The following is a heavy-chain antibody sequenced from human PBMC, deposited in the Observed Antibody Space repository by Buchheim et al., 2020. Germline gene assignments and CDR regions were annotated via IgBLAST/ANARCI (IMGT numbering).Heavy chain of an antibody. CDR3: ARVTLRYFDWLPNHFDY. J-gene: IGHJ4*02. CDR1: GGSFSGYY. V-gene: IGHV4-34*01. Sequence: QVQLQQWGAGLLKPSETLSLTCAVYGGSFSGYYWSWIRQPPGKGLEWIGEINHSGSTNYNPSLQSRVTISVDTSKNQFSLKLSSVTAADTAVYYCARVTLRYFDWLPNHFDYWGQGTL. D-gene: IGHD3-9*01. CDR2: INHSGST.